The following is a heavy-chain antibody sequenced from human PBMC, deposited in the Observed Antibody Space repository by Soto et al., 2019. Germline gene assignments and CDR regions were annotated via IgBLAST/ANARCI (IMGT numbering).Heavy chain of an antibody. CDR3: ARWYKYQLLFSSSYGMDV. Sequence: ASVKVCCKASGYTFTSYDINWVRQATGQGLEWMGWMNPNSGNTGYAQKFQGRVTMTRNTSISTAYMELSSLRSEDTAVYYCARWYKYQLLFSSSYGMDVWGQGTTVTVSS. D-gene: IGHD2-2*01. V-gene: IGHV1-8*01. CDR1: GYTFTSYD. CDR2: MNPNSGNT. J-gene: IGHJ6*02.